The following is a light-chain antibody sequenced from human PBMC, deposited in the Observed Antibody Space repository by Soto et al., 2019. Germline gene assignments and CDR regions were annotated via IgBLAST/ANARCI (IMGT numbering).Light chain of an antibody. V-gene: IGKV1-5*01. CDR2: DAS. CDR3: QQYENYGP. CDR1: QSISSC. Sequence: DIQMTQSPSTMSATAGDRVTITCRASQSISSCLAWYQHKPGKAPKLLIYDASNLDSGVPSRFSGSGSGTEFSLTISNLQPDDCATYYCQQYENYGPFGQGTRVEIK. J-gene: IGKJ1*01.